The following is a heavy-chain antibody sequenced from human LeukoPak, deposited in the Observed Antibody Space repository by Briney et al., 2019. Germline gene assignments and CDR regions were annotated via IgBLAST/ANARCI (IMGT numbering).Heavy chain of an antibody. J-gene: IGHJ4*02. CDR1: GFTFSSYS. D-gene: IGHD3-22*01. V-gene: IGHV3-21*01. Sequence: GGSLRLSCAASGFTFSSYSMNWDRQAPGKGLEWVSSISSSSSYIYYADSVKGRFTISRDNAKNSLYLQMNSLRAEDTAVYYCARDSPITMIVVVIDYWGQGTLVTVSS. CDR2: ISSSSSYI. CDR3: ARDSPITMIVVVIDY.